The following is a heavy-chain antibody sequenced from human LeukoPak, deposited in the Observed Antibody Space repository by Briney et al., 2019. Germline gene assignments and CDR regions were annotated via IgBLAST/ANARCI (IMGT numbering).Heavy chain of an antibody. CDR1: GFTFSSYA. CDR2: ISGSGGST. Sequence: GGSLRLSCAASGFTFSSYAMSWVRQAPGKGLEWVSAISGSGGSTYYADSVKGRFTISRDNSKNTLYLQMNSPRAEDTAVYYCAKQKESFLAFDYWGQGTLVTVSS. V-gene: IGHV3-23*01. J-gene: IGHJ4*02. CDR3: AKQKESFLAFDY. D-gene: IGHD3-3*01.